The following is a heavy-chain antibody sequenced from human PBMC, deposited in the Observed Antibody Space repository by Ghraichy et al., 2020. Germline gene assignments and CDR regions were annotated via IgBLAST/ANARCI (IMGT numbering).Heavy chain of an antibody. D-gene: IGHD5-12*01. J-gene: IGHJ4*02. CDR1: GYSISSDYH. V-gene: IGHV4-38-2*02. CDR2: IYHSGTT. Sequence: SETRSLTCAVSGYSISSDYHWGWVRQPPGKGLEWVGSIYHSGTTYYRPSLRSRVTISIDTYKNQFSLKLRSVTAADTAVYYCAREVSSGCEFWGQGTLVTVSS. CDR3: AREVSSGCEF.